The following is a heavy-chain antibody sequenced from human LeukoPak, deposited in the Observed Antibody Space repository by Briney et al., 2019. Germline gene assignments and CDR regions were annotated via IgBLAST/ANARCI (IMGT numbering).Heavy chain of an antibody. V-gene: IGHV4-34*01. CDR1: GGSFSGYY. CDR3: ARYSSRSIDY. CDR2: INHSGST. D-gene: IGHD6-13*01. Sequence: SETLSLTCAVYGGSFSGYYWSWIRQPPGKGLEWIGEINHSGSTNYNPSLKSRVTISVDTSENQFSLKLSSVTAADTAVYYCARYSSRSIDYWGQGTLVTVSS. J-gene: IGHJ4*02.